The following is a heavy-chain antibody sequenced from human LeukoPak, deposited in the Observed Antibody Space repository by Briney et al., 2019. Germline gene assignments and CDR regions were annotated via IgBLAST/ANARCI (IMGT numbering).Heavy chain of an antibody. Sequence: SETLSLTCTISGGSVSSGNYYWSWIRQPPGKGLEWIGYIYYSGSTNYNPSLKSRVTISVDTSKNQFSLKLSSVTAADTAVYYCARDPSGYFNYWGQGTLATVSS. V-gene: IGHV4-61*01. D-gene: IGHD3-22*01. CDR2: IYYSGST. CDR1: GGSVSSGNYY. CDR3: ARDPSGYFNY. J-gene: IGHJ4*02.